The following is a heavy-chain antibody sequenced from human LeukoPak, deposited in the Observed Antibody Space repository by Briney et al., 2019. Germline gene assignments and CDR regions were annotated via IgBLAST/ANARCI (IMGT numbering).Heavy chain of an antibody. CDR2: IYQGGST. V-gene: IGHV4-38-2*02. J-gene: IGHJ4*02. Sequence: SETLSLTCAVSGYSITSGYYWGWIRQPPGKGLEWIGSIYQGGSTYYNPSLKSRVTISVDTSKNQFSLKLNSVTAADTAVYYCARDARQADYWGQGTLVTVSS. CDR3: ARDARQADY. CDR1: GYSITSGYY.